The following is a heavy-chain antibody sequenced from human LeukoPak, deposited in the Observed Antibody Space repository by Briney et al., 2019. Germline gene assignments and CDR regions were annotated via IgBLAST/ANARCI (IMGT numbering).Heavy chain of an antibody. CDR1: GYTFTSYD. Sequence: GASVKVSCKASGYTFTSYDINWVRQAPGQGLEWMGWMNPNSGNTGYAQKFQGRVTMTRNTSISTAYMELSSLRSEDTAVYYCARGPVYDFWSGYSRGSYYYYYGMDVWGQGTTVTVSS. J-gene: IGHJ6*02. CDR3: ARGPVYDFWSGYSRGSYYYYYGMDV. CDR2: MNPNSGNT. D-gene: IGHD3-3*01. V-gene: IGHV1-8*01.